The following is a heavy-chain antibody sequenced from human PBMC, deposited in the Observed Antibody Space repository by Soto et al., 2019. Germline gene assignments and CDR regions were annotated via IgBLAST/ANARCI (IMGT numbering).Heavy chain of an antibody. J-gene: IGHJ4*02. CDR1: GFTFSSYA. Sequence: GGSLRLSCAASGFTFSSYAMHWVRQAPGKGLEWVAVISYDGSNKYYADSVKGRFTISRDNSKNTLYLQMNSPRAEDTAVYYCAAGFGELPDYWGQGTLVTVSS. CDR2: ISYDGSNK. V-gene: IGHV3-30-3*01. CDR3: AAGFGELPDY. D-gene: IGHD3-10*01.